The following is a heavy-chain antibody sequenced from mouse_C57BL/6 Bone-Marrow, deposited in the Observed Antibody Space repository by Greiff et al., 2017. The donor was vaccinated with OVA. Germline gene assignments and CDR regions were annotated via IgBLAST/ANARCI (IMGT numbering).Heavy chain of an antibody. CDR3: ARSESNYEYYFDY. D-gene: IGHD2-5*01. V-gene: IGHV1-72*01. CDR1: GYTFTSYW. CDR2: IDPKSGGT. Sequence: QVQLQQPGAELVKPGASVKLSCKASGYTFTSYWMHWVKQRPGRGLEWIGRIDPKSGGTKYNEKFKSKATLTVDKPASTAYMQLSSLTSEDSAVYYCARSESNYEYYFDYWGQGTTLTVSS. J-gene: IGHJ2*01.